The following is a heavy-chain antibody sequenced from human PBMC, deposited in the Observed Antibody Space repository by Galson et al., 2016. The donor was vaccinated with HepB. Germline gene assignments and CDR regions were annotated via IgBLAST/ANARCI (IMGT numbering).Heavy chain of an antibody. D-gene: IGHD3-22*01. V-gene: IGHV3-30*18. CDR1: GFTFSTYG. CDR3: TKAGVVTTDYGMDV. J-gene: IGHJ6*02. Sequence: SLRLSCAASGFTFSTYGMHWVRQAPGKGLEWVAGISYDGSGKYYTASVKGRFTISRDNSKNTLYLQMNSLRVEDTAVYYCTKAGVVTTDYGMDVWGQGTTVSVSS. CDR2: ISYDGSGK.